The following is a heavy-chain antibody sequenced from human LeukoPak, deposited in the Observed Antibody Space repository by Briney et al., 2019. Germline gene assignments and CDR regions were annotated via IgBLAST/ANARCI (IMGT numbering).Heavy chain of an antibody. Sequence: PGGSLRLSCAASGFTVSSNYMSWVRQAPGKGLEWVAFIRYDGSNKYYADSVKGRFTISRDNSKNTLYLQMNSLRAEDTAVYYCAKDRARAARYFDYWGQGTLVTVSS. J-gene: IGHJ4*02. V-gene: IGHV3-30*02. CDR3: AKDRARAARYFDY. CDR2: IRYDGSNK. CDR1: GFTVSSNY. D-gene: IGHD2-15*01.